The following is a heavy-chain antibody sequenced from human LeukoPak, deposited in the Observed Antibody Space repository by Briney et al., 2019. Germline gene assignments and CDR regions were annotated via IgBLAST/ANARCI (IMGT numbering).Heavy chain of an antibody. J-gene: IGHJ4*02. CDR1: GFTFSSYE. D-gene: IGHD3-22*01. V-gene: IGHV3-48*03. CDR2: ISSSGSTI. Sequence: PGGSLRLSCAASGFTFSSYEMNWVRQAPGKGLEWVSYISSSGSTIYYADSVKGRFTISRDNAKNSLYLQMNSLRAEDTAVYYCARVGTYYYDSSGPFARDYWGQGTLVTVSS. CDR3: ARVGTYYYDSSGPFARDY.